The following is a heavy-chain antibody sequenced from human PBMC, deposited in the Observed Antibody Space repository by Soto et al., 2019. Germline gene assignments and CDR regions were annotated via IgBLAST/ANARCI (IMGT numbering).Heavy chain of an antibody. CDR2: SYHSGSA. Sequence: TLSLTCTVSGGSINSAGHSWGWVRQSPGKGLEWIGYSYHSGSAHYNPSLQNRVTISVDTAKNQFSLTLSSVTAADTAVYFCANLAEGAGGRGNWGQGALVTVSS. CDR1: GGSINSAGHS. CDR3: ANLAEGAGGRGN. J-gene: IGHJ4*02. D-gene: IGHD2-15*01. V-gene: IGHV4-30-2*05.